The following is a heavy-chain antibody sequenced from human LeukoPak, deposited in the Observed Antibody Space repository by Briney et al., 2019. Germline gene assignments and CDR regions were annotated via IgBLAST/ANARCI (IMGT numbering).Heavy chain of an antibody. CDR2: INSDGSST. Sequence: GGSLRLSCEASGFTFNNYWMHWVRQAPGKGLVWVSRINSDGSSTSYADSVKGRFTISRDNAKNTLYLQMNSLRAEDTAVYYCARDFDYDSRYNCYYYGMDVWGQGTTVTVSS. CDR1: GFTFNNYW. V-gene: IGHV3-74*01. J-gene: IGHJ6*02. D-gene: IGHD3-22*01. CDR3: ARDFDYDSRYNCYYYGMDV.